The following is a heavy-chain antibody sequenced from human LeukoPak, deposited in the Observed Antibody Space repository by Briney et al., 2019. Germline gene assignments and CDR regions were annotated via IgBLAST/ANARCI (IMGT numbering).Heavy chain of an antibody. CDR3: ARDGNYDYWSAQSAGDGMDV. V-gene: IGHV1-46*01. Sequence: ASVKVSCKASGYTFTSYYMHWVRQAPGQGLEWMGIINPSGGSTSYTQKFQGRVTMTRDTSTSTVYMELSSLRSEDTAVYYCARDGNYDYWSAQSAGDGMDVWGQGTTVTVSS. D-gene: IGHD3-3*01. CDR1: GYTFTSYY. J-gene: IGHJ6*02. CDR2: INPSGGST.